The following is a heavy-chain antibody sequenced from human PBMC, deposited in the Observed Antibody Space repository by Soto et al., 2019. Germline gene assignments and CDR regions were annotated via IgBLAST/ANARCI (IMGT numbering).Heavy chain of an antibody. D-gene: IGHD6-19*01. CDR2: IYHSGST. J-gene: IGHJ4*02. CDR1: GGSISSGGYS. Sequence: QLQLQESGSGLVKPSQTLSLTCAVSGGSISSGGYSWSWIRQPPGKGLEWIGYIYHSGSTYYNPSLKSRVTTSVDRSKNQFSLKLSSVTPADTAVYYCARAGGLGAVAVDYWGQGTLVTVSS. V-gene: IGHV4-30-2*01. CDR3: ARAGGLGAVAVDY.